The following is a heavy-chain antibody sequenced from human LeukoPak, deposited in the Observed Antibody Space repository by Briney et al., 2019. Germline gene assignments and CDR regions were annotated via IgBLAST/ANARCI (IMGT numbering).Heavy chain of an antibody. CDR3: ARDPQTAYYYDSSGYNPFDY. Sequence: PGGPLRLSCAASGFTFSTYAVSWVRQAPGKGLEWVSSISSSSSYIYYADSVKGRFTISRDNAKNSLYLQMNSLRAEDTAVYYCARDPQTAYYYDSSGYNPFDYWGQGTLVTVSS. CDR1: GFTFSTYA. J-gene: IGHJ4*02. D-gene: IGHD3-22*01. CDR2: ISSSSSYI. V-gene: IGHV3-21*01.